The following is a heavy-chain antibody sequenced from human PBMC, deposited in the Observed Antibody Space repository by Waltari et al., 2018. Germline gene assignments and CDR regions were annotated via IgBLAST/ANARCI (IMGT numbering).Heavy chain of an antibody. J-gene: IGHJ3*02. CDR3: ARDLGSGYDRSDAFDI. V-gene: IGHV3-21*01. CDR2: ISSSSSYI. CDR1: GFTFSSYS. D-gene: IGHD5-12*01. Sequence: EVQLVESGGGLVKPGGSLRLSCAASGFTFSSYSMNWVRQAPGKGLEWVSSISSSSSYIYYADSVKGRFTISRDNAKNSLYLQMNSLRAEDTAVYYCARDLGSGYDRSDAFDIWGQGTMVTVSS.